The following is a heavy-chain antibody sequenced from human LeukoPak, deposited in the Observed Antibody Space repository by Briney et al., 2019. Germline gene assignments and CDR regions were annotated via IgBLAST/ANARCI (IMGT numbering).Heavy chain of an antibody. CDR1: GGSFSGYY. J-gene: IGHJ1*01. CDR2: INHSGST. V-gene: IGHV4-34*01. Sequence: PSETLSLTCAVYGGSFSGYYWSWIRQPPGKGLEWIGEINHSGSTNYNPSLKSRVTISVDTSKNQFSLKLSSVTAADTAVYYCAREDHYYDSSGYLVQHWGQGTLVTVSS. CDR3: AREDHYYDSSGYLVQH. D-gene: IGHD3-22*01.